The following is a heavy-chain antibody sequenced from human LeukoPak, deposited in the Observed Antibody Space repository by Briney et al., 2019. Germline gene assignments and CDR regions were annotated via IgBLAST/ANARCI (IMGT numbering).Heavy chain of an antibody. J-gene: IGHJ5*02. Sequence: ASVKVSCKASGYTFTGYYIHWVRQAPGQGLEWMGWINPNSGGTNSAQKFQGRVTMTRDTSTSTVYMELSSLRSEDTAVYYCARAGIFGVVIIVHWFDPWGQGTLVTVSS. CDR3: ARAGIFGVVIIVHWFDP. D-gene: IGHD3-3*02. V-gene: IGHV1-2*02. CDR2: INPNSGGT. CDR1: GYTFTGYY.